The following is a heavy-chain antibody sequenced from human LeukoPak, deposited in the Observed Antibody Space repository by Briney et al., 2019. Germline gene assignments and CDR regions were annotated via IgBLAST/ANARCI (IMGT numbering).Heavy chain of an antibody. CDR2: IYTSGST. J-gene: IGHJ5*02. V-gene: IGHV4-4*07. CDR1: GGSISSYY. D-gene: IGHD3-10*01. CDR3: ARERSIYGSGSYISRKENWFDP. Sequence: YPSETLSLTCTVSGGSISSYYWSWIRQPAGKGLEWIGRIYTSGSTNYNPSLKSRVTMSVDTSKNQFSLKLSSVTAADTAVYYCARERSIYGSGSYISRKENWFDPWGQGTLVTVSS.